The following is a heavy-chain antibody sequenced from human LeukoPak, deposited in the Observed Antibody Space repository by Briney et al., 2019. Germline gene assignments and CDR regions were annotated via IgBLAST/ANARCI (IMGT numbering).Heavy chain of an antibody. Sequence: SETLSLTCTVSGASISSGGSYWSWIRQPAGNRPEWIGRIYYTGKTIYNPSLMSRVTISLDTSKNQFSLNLSSVSAADTALYYCAKNNGYGYWFDYWGQGILVTVSS. V-gene: IGHV4-61*02. CDR1: GASISSGGSY. CDR3: AKNNGYGYWFDY. J-gene: IGHJ4*02. CDR2: IYYTGKT. D-gene: IGHD5-12*01.